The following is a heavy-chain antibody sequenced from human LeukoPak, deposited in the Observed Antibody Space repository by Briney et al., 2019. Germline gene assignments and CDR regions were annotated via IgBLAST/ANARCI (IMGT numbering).Heavy chain of an antibody. CDR3: ARGRCSGVSCYLVDY. Sequence: ASVKVSCKASGFTFTDFYMHWVRQSPGQGLEWMGWINPNSGATKYPQGFQGRVTMTGDTSISTVYMEMSRLTSDDSAVYFCARGRCSGVSCYLVDYWGQGTLVTVSS. J-gene: IGHJ4*02. D-gene: IGHD2-15*01. CDR2: INPNSGAT. V-gene: IGHV1-2*02. CDR1: GFTFTDFY.